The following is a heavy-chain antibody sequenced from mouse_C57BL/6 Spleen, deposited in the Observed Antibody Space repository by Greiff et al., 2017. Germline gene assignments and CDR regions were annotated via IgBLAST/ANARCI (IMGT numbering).Heavy chain of an antibody. Sequence: VQLQQSGPELVKPGASVKISCKASGYTFTDYYMNWVKQCHGKSLEWIGDINPNNGGTSYNQKFKGKATLTVDKSSSTAYMELRSLTSEDSAVYYCARSSTGTLYYAMDYWGQGTSVTVSS. V-gene: IGHV1-26*01. CDR2: INPNNGGT. J-gene: IGHJ4*01. CDR1: GYTFTDYY. CDR3: ARSSTGTLYYAMDY. D-gene: IGHD4-1*02.